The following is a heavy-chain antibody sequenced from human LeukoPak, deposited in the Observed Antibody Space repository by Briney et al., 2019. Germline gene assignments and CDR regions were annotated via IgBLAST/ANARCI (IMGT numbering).Heavy chain of an antibody. Sequence: GGSLRLSCAASGFTFSSYWMSWVRQAPGKGLEWVANIKQDGSEKYYVDSVKGRFTISRDNAKNSLYLQMNSLRAEDTAVYYCAKDLVPLTKTSMTTVIATDYWGQGTLVTVSS. CDR3: AKDLVPLTKTSMTTVIATDY. CDR2: IKQDGSEK. J-gene: IGHJ4*02. D-gene: IGHD4-17*01. V-gene: IGHV3-7*01. CDR1: GFTFSSYW.